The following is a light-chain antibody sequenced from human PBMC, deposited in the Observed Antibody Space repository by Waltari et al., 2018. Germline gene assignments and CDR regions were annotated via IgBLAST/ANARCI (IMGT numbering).Light chain of an antibody. CDR3: QQRSAWPTT. J-gene: IGKJ5*01. CDR1: EGVSSN. CDR2: DAS. Sequence: EIVVTQSPATLSLSPGEGATLSCRTSEGVSSNLAWFQQKAGQPPRLVIFDASSRAADTPARFSGGGSGTDYTLTISSLGPEDFATYYCQQRSAWPTTFGQGTRLEI. V-gene: IGKV3-11*01.